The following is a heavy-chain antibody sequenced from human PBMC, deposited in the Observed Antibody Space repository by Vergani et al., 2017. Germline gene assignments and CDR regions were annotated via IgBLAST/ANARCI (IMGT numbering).Heavy chain of an antibody. CDR1: GYSLTELT. CDR2: FDPEHGVV. CDR3: AIVTDYNDSSGYYLDY. V-gene: IGHV1-24*01. J-gene: IGHJ4*02. D-gene: IGHD3-22*01. Sequence: QVQLVQSGSEVRKPGASVKVSCQVSGYSLTELTIHWVRQAPGKGLEWMGGFDPEHGVVTFAHHIQGRVTMTEDRSTDTAYMELSSLRPEDTALYYCAIVTDYNDSSGYYLDYWGQGTLVTVSS.